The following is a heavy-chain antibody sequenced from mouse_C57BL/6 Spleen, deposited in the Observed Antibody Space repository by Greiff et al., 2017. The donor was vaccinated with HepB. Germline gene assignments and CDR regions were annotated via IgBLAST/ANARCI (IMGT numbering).Heavy chain of an antibody. Sequence: VQLQQSGAELVRPGSSVKLSCKASGYTFTSYWMDWVKQRPGQGLEWIGNIYPSDSETHYNQKFKDKATLTVDKSSSTAYMQLSSLTSEDSAVYYCASEELGRGYFDYWGQGTTLIVSS. D-gene: IGHD4-1*01. CDR3: ASEELGRGYFDY. CDR2: IYPSDSET. CDR1: GYTFTSYW. J-gene: IGHJ2*01. V-gene: IGHV1-61*01.